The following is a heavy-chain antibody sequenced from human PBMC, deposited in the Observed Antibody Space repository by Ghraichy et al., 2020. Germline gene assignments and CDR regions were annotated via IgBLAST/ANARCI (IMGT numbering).Heavy chain of an antibody. CDR2: MWADGKKQ. V-gene: IGHV3-33*01. Sequence: GGSLRLSCVASGFNINSHGMHWVRQAPGKGLEWAAVMWADGKKQHYADSVKGRFTISRDTFKNTVYLQMNSVRVEDTAVYYCARDRSYYADDQWGQGTLVTVFS. D-gene: IGHD3-16*01. J-gene: IGHJ5*02. CDR3: ARDRSYYADDQ. CDR1: GFNINSHG.